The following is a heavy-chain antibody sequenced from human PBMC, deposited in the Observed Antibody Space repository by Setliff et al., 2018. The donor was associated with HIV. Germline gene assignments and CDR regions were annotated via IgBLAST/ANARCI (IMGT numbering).Heavy chain of an antibody. J-gene: IGHJ3*02. CDR3: AREHCSGGSCNGFDI. V-gene: IGHV4-61*09. CDR2: IYTSGSV. CDR1: GGSISSGRYY. D-gene: IGHD2-15*01. Sequence: PSETLSLTCTVSGGSISSGRYYWSWIRQPAGMGLEWIGYIYTSGSVNYNPSLNSRVTISVDTSRNQFSLKLGSVTAADTAMYYCAREHCSGGSCNGFDIWGQGTMVTVSS.